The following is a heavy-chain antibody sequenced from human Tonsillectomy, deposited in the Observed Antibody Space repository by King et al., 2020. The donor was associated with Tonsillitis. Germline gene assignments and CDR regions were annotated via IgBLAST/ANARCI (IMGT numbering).Heavy chain of an antibody. Sequence: GQLVQSGGGLVQPGGSLRLSCPASGFTFSSYAMSWVRQAPGKGLEWVSAISGSDGTTYSADSVKGRFTISRDSSKNTLYLQMNSLRAEDTAVYYCAKAVSSSWYVFDYWGQGTLVSVSS. J-gene: IGHJ4*02. V-gene: IGHV3-23*04. CDR2: ISGSDGTT. CDR1: GFTFSSYA. D-gene: IGHD6-13*01. CDR3: AKAVSSSWYVFDY.